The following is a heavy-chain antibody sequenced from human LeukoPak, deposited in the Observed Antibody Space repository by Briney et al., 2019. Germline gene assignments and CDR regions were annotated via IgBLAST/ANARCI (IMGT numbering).Heavy chain of an antibody. J-gene: IGHJ6*03. CDR1: GFTFSSYE. CDR2: ISSSGSTI. V-gene: IGHV3-48*03. Sequence: GGSLRLSCAASGFTFSSYEMNWVRQAPGKGLEWVSYISSSGSTICYADSVKGRFTISRDNAKNSLYLQMNSLRPEDTAVYYCAKGSYYCSNNCPQYYYYMDVWGKGTTVIVSS. CDR3: AKGSYYCSNNCPQYYYYMDV. D-gene: IGHD2-2*01.